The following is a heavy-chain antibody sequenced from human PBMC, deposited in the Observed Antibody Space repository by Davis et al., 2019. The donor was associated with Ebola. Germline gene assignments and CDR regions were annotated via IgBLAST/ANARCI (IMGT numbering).Heavy chain of an antibody. J-gene: IGHJ4*02. CDR2: IYYSGST. V-gene: IGHV4-59*12. CDR1: GGSISSYY. D-gene: IGHD5-12*01. Sequence: SETLSLTCTVSGGSISSYYWSWIRQPPGKGLEWIGYIYYSGSTNYNPSLKSRVTISVDTSKNQFSLKLSSVTAADTAVYYCARKRGYSGYDRFDYWGQGTLVTVSS. CDR3: ARKRGYSGYDRFDY.